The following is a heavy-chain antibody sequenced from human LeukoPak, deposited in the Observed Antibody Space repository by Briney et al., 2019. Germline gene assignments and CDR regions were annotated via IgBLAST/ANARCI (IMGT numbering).Heavy chain of an antibody. CDR2: ITAIGSRT. CDR3: ATSMGGGNIDY. Sequence: PGGSLRLSCTASGLTFGSYTMSWVRQAPGKGLEWVSGITAIGSRTYYADSVKGRFTISRDSSKNTLYLQLNSLRADDTAVYYCATSMGGGNIDYWGQGALVTVSS. CDR1: GLTFGSYT. V-gene: IGHV3-23*01. D-gene: IGHD3-16*01. J-gene: IGHJ4*02.